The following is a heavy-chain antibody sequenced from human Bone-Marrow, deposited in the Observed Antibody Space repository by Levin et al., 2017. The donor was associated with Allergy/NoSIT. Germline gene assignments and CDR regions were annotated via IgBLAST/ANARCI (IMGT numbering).Heavy chain of an antibody. Sequence: AASVKVSCKASGYTFTSFLLHWVRQAPGQGPEWVGLINPSSGGTIYAQKFQGRVTMTRDTSTSTVYMELSSLRSEDTAVYYCARDTVVVANTRGFDIWGQGTMVTVSS. J-gene: IGHJ3*02. D-gene: IGHD3-22*01. CDR3: ARDTVVVANTRGFDI. V-gene: IGHV1-46*01. CDR2: INPSSGGT. CDR1: GYTFTSFL.